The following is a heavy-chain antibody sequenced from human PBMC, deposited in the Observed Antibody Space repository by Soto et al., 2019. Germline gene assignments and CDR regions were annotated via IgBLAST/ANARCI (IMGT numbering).Heavy chain of an antibody. D-gene: IGHD5-18*01. CDR2: ISWNSGSI. J-gene: IGHJ6*02. Sequence: GGSLRLSCAASGFTFDDYAMHWVRQAPGKGLEWVSGISWNSGSIGYADSVKGRFTISRDNAKNSLYLQMNSLRAEDTALYYCAKDIWKAMAQGASYGMDFWGQGTRVTVSS. V-gene: IGHV3-9*01. CDR1: GFTFDDYA. CDR3: AKDIWKAMAQGASYGMDF.